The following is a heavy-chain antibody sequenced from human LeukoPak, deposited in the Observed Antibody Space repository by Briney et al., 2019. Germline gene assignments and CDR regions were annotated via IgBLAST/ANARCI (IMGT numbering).Heavy chain of an antibody. CDR1: GYTFTSYY. D-gene: IGHD5-12*01. Sequence: ASVEVSCKASGYTFTSYYVHWVRQAPGQGLEWMGIISPSGDSTTYAQKFQGRVTMSRDTSTSTVSMELSSLRSEDTAVYYCARAYSGYAPNDYWGQGTLVTVSS. CDR3: ARAYSGYAPNDY. J-gene: IGHJ4*02. CDR2: ISPSGDST. V-gene: IGHV1-46*01.